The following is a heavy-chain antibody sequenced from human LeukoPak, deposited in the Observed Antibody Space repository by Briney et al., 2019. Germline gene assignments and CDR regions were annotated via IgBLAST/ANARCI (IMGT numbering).Heavy chain of an antibody. D-gene: IGHD5-18*01. CDR1: GIMFSSYW. J-gene: IGHJ6*02. CDR2: IKQDGSEK. Sequence: GGSLRLSCTASGIMFSSYWMSWVRQAPGKGLEWVANIKQDGSEKYYVDSVKGRFTISRDNAKNSLYLQMNSLRAEDTAVYYCAGGVSYGLDGYYYGMDVWGQGTTVTVSS. CDR3: AGGVSYGLDGYYYGMDV. V-gene: IGHV3-7*04.